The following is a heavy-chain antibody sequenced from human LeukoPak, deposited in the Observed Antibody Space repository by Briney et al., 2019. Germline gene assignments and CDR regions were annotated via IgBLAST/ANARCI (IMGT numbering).Heavy chain of an antibody. Sequence: GSLRLSCAASGFTFSSYAMSWVRQAPGKGLEWVSAISGSGGSTYYADSVKGRFTISRDNSKNTLYLQTNSLRAEDTAVYYCAPYCSSTSCYSAYWGQGTLVTVSS. CDR2: ISGSGGST. CDR1: GFTFSSYA. CDR3: APYCSSTSCYSAY. D-gene: IGHD2-2*01. V-gene: IGHV3-23*01. J-gene: IGHJ4*02.